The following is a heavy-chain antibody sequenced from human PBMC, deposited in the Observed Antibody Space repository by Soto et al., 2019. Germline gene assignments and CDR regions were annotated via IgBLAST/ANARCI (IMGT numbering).Heavy chain of an antibody. CDR3: ARDSYYDFWSRRHYYYMDV. J-gene: IGHJ6*03. CDR1: GGSISSYY. V-gene: IGHV4-59*01. Sequence: SETLSLTCTVSGGSISSYYWSWIRQPPGKGLERIGYIYYSGSTNYNPSLKSRVTISVDTSKNQFSLKLSSVTAADTAVYYCARDSYYDFWSRRHYYYMDVWGKGTTVTVSS. CDR2: IYYSGST. D-gene: IGHD3-3*01.